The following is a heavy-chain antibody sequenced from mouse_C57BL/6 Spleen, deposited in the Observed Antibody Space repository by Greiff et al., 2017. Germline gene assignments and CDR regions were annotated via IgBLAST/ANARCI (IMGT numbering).Heavy chain of an antibody. CDR2: IYPSDSAT. J-gene: IGHJ3*01. D-gene: IGHD1-1*01. Sequence: VQLQQSGAELVRPGSSVKLSCKASGYTFTSYWMDWVKQRPGQGLEWIGKIYPSDSATHYNQKFKDKAKLTVDKSSSTASMQLSSLTSEVSAVYYCARTYYGSVFAYWGQGTLLTVSA. CDR1: GYTFTSYW. V-gene: IGHV1-61*01. CDR3: ARTYYGSVFAY.